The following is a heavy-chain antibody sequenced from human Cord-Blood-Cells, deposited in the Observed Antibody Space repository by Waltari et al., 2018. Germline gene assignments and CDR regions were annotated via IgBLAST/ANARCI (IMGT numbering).Heavy chain of an antibody. Sequence: QVQLVQSGAEVKKPGASVKVSCKASGYTFTGYYMHWVRQAPGQGFEWMGWINPNSGGTNYAQKFQGWVTMTRDTSISTAYMELSRLRSNDTAVYYCAREAEIESLGYFDYWGQGTLVTVSS. CDR2: INPNSGGT. CDR3: AREAEIESLGYFDY. CDR1: GYTFTGYY. J-gene: IGHJ4*02. V-gene: IGHV1-2*04. D-gene: IGHD7-27*01.